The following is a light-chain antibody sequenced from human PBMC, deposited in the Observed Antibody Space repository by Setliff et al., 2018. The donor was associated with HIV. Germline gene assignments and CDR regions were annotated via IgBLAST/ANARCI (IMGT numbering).Light chain of an antibody. Sequence: QSVLTQPASVSGSPGQSITISCTGTTSDVGGFDYVSWYQQYPDRAPQLLIYEATNRPSGVSNRFSGSKSGNTASLTISGLQPEDESDYYCSSFTSTSTVVFGGGTKVTVL. CDR1: TSDVGGFDY. CDR3: SSFTSTSTVV. CDR2: EAT. J-gene: IGLJ2*01. V-gene: IGLV2-14*01.